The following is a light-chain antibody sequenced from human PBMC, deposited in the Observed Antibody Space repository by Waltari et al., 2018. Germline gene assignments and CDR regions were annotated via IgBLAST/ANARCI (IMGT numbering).Light chain of an antibody. CDR2: GAS. V-gene: IGKV1-17*01. Sequence: DIQMTQSPSSLSASVGDRVTITCRASQGIRDDLGWYQQKPGQPPRRLIYGASNLQSWVPLRFSGSVSGTEFTLTISSLQPEDSAIYYCLQHNTYPITVGPGTKVEIK. CDR1: QGIRDD. CDR3: LQHNTYPIT. J-gene: IGKJ3*01.